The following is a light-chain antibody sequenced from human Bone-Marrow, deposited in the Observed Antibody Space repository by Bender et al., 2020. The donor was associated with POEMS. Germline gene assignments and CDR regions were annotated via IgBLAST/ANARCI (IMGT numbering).Light chain of an antibody. V-gene: IGLV2-14*01. CDR3: CSYAGNSNFV. Sequence: QSALTQPASVSGSPGQSITISCTGTSSDVGGYNYVSWYQEHPGKAPKLMIYEVNNRPSGVSNRFSGSKSGNTASLTVSGLQAEDEADYYCCSYAGNSNFVFGTGTKVTVL. CDR2: EVN. J-gene: IGLJ1*01. CDR1: SSDVGGYNY.